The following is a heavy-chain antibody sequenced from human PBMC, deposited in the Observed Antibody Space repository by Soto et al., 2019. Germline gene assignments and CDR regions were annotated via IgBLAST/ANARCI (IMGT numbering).Heavy chain of an antibody. Sequence: SETLSLTCAVSGGSISSSNWWSWVRQPPGKGLEWIGEIYHSGNTNYNPSLKSRVTISVDKSKNQFSLKLSSVTAADTAVYYCARADILTGYYTGNWFDPWGQGTLVTVSS. CDR1: GGSISSSNW. CDR2: IYHSGNT. CDR3: ARADILTGYYTGNWFDP. V-gene: IGHV4-4*02. J-gene: IGHJ5*02. D-gene: IGHD3-9*01.